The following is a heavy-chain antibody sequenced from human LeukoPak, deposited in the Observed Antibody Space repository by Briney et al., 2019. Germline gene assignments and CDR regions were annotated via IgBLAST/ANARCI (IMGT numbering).Heavy chain of an antibody. Sequence: GGSLRLSCAASGFTVSSNYMSWIRQAPGKGLEWVSYISSSGSTIYYADSVKGRFTISRDNAKNSLYLQMNSLRAEDTAVYYCASYPAMVNAAYYWGQGTLVTVSS. D-gene: IGHD5-18*01. CDR3: ASYPAMVNAAYY. CDR2: ISSSGSTI. J-gene: IGHJ4*02. CDR1: GFTVSSNY. V-gene: IGHV3-11*01.